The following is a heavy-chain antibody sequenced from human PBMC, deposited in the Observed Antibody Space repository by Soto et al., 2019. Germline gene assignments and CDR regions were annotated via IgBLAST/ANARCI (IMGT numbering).Heavy chain of an antibody. CDR3: ARVEYSSSSGFDY. J-gene: IGHJ4*02. CDR2: IYHSGST. D-gene: IGHD6-6*01. Sequence: PSETLSLTCAVSGGSISSGGYSWSWIRQPPGKGLEWIGYIYHSGSTYYNPSLKSRVTISVDRSKNQFSLKLSSVTAADTAVYYCARVEYSSSSGFDYWGQGTLVTVS. V-gene: IGHV4-30-2*01. CDR1: GGSISSGGYS.